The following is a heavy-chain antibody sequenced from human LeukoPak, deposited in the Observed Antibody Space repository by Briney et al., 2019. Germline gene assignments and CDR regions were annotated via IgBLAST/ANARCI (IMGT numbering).Heavy chain of an antibody. Sequence: GGSLRLSCAASGFTFSSYEMNWVRQAPGKGLEWVSYISSSGSTIYYADSVKGRFTISRDNAKNSLYLQMNGLRAEDTAVYYCAREGKGDAFDIWGQGTMVTVSS. V-gene: IGHV3-48*03. CDR1: GFTFSSYE. J-gene: IGHJ3*02. CDR2: ISSSGSTI. CDR3: AREGKGDAFDI.